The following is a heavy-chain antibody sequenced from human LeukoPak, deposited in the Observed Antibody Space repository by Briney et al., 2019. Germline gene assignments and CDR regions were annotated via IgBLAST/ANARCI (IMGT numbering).Heavy chain of an antibody. CDR2: IYYSGST. D-gene: IGHD5-12*01. V-gene: IGHV4-59*08. Sequence: PSETLSLTCTVSGGSISSYYWSWIRQPPGKGLEWIGYIYYSGSTNYNPSLKSRVTISVDTSKNQFSLKLSSVTAADTAVYYCAKALRRLEIVPTIPIAFDYWGQGTLVTVSS. J-gene: IGHJ4*02. CDR3: AKALRRLEIVPTIPIAFDY. CDR1: GGSISSYY.